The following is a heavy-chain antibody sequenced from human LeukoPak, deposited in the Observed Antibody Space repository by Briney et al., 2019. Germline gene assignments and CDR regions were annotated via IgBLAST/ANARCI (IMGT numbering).Heavy chain of an antibody. Sequence: ASVKVSCKASGYTFTSNYIHWVRQAPGQGLVWMGMIYPRDGSTSYAQKFQGRVTATRDTSTSTVHMELSGLRSEDTAVYYCARDQEGFDYWGQGTLVTVSS. J-gene: IGHJ4*02. CDR2: IYPRDGST. V-gene: IGHV1-46*01. CDR1: GYTFTSNY. CDR3: ARDQEGFDY.